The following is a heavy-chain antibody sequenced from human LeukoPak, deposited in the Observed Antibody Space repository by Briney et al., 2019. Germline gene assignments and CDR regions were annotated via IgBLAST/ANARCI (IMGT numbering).Heavy chain of an antibody. Sequence: PGGSLRLSCAASGFTFSSYAMSWVRQAPGKGLEWVSGISGSGGTTYYADSVKGRFTISRDNSKNTLSLQMNSLRAEDTAVYYCARDYYIVATKDYYYYYGMDVWGQGTTVTVSS. CDR2: ISGSGGTT. D-gene: IGHD5-12*01. J-gene: IGHJ6*02. CDR1: GFTFSSYA. V-gene: IGHV3-23*01. CDR3: ARDYYIVATKDYYYYYGMDV.